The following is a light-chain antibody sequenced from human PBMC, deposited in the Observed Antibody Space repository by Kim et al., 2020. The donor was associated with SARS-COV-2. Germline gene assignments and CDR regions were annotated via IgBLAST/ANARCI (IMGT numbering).Light chain of an antibody. V-gene: IGLV2-14*03. J-gene: IGLJ2*01. CDR3: SSYTSSSTVV. CDR2: DVS. CDR1: SSDVIDYIY. Sequence: TISSTDTSSDVIDYIYVSEYHQHPGNAPILMIIDVSERPSGVSNRFSGSKSVNTASLTISGLQAEDEADYYCSSYTSSSTVVFGGGTQLTVL.